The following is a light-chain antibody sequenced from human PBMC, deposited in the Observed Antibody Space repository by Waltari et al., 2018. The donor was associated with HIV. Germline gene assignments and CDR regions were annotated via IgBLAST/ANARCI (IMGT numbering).Light chain of an antibody. J-gene: IGKJ1*01. CDR1: QAISSW. V-gene: IGKV1-12*01. CDR3: QQADGLPWT. Sequence: DIQITQSPFFVSASVGDRVTITCRASQAISSWLTWYQQRPGAAPKLLIYASSTLQSGVPTRFSGGRSGANFTLTISSLQPEDFATYFCQQADGLPWTFGQGTKVEMK. CDR2: ASS.